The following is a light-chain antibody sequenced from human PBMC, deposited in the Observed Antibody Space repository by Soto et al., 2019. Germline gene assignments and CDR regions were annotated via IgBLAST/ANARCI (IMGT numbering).Light chain of an antibody. CDR2: AAS. CDR3: HQYGNLPLT. Sequence: IELTQSPSSLSASVGDRVTITCRASQVIHTYLAWYQQKPGKAPKLLIYAASTLQSGVPYRFSGSGSGTDFTLTISRLEPEDFAAYYCHQYGNLPLTFGGGTKVDIK. CDR1: QVIHTY. J-gene: IGKJ4*01. V-gene: IGKV1-9*01.